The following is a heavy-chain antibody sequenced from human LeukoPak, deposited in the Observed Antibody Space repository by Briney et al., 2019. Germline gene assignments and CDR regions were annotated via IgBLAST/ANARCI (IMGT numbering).Heavy chain of an antibody. J-gene: IGHJ3*02. V-gene: IGHV4-39*07. Sequence: SLTYPVSGGSISGGGYYSGWIRQPTEKGLEWIGEINHSGSTNYNPSLKSRVTISVDTSKNQFSLKLSSVNAADTAVYYCARAGYYDSSGYHGDAFDIWGQGTMVTVSS. CDR1: GGSISGGGYY. CDR2: INHSGST. D-gene: IGHD3-22*01. CDR3: ARAGYYDSSGYHGDAFDI.